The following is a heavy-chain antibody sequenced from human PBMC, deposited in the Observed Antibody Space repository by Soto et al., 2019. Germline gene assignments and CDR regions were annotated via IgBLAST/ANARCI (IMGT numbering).Heavy chain of an antibody. J-gene: IGHJ6*02. CDR2: IYHSGST. CDR1: GGSISSSNW. Sequence: QVQLQESGPGLVKPSGTLSLTCAVSGGSISSSNWWSWVRLPPGKGLEWIGEIYHSGSTNYNPSLKSRVTRSVDKSKNQFSLKLSTVTAADTAVYYCARVVGGCYYGMDVWGQGNTVTVSS. D-gene: IGHD2-2*01. V-gene: IGHV4-4*02. CDR3: ARVVGGCYYGMDV.